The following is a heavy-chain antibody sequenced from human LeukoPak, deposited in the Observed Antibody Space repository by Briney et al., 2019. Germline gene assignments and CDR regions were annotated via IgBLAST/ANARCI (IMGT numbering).Heavy chain of an antibody. J-gene: IGHJ4*02. CDR3: ARGGFDY. V-gene: IGHV1-2*02. CDR2: ISPNSDDT. Sequence: ASVKISCKASGYTFTGYYLHWVRQAPGQGLEWMGWISPNSDDTNYAQKFRGRVNMTRDTSINTAYMELSRLRSDDTAIYYCARGGFDYWGQGTLVTVSS. CDR1: GYTFTGYY.